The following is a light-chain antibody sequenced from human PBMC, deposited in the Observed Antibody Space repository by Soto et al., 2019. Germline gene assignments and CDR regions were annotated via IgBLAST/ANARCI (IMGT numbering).Light chain of an antibody. Sequence: EIVMTQSPATLSVSPGERATLSCRASQSVSTNVAWYQQKPGRAPRLLIYGASTRATDISARFRGSGSGTDFTLTISSLQSEDFAVYYCQHYNNWPPYTFDQGTKLEIK. CDR3: QHYNNWPPYT. J-gene: IGKJ2*01. CDR1: QSVSTN. V-gene: IGKV3-15*01. CDR2: GAS.